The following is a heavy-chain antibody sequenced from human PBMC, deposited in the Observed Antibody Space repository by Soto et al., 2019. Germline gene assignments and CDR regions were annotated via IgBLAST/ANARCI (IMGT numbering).Heavy chain of an antibody. Sequence: QVRLQQWGAGLLKPSETLSLTCAVYGGSFTSYYWSWIRQPPGKGLEWIGDISHGGITNYNPSLQSRVTISLNTSQNHYSLRLTSSTAADTAVYYCARDFDYWGQGTLVTVSS. CDR3: ARDFDY. CDR1: GGSFTSYY. J-gene: IGHJ4*02. CDR2: ISHGGIT. V-gene: IGHV4-34*01.